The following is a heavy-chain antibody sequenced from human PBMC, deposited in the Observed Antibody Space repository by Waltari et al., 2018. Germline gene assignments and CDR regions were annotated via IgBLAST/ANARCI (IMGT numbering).Heavy chain of an antibody. CDR1: GGSFSGYY. V-gene: IGHV4-34*01. D-gene: IGHD3-10*01. CDR2: INHSGST. J-gene: IGHJ4*02. CDR3: ARGPRWGYGSGRYFGGLYYFDY. Sequence: QVQLQQWGAGLLKPSETLSLTCAVYGGSFSGYYWSWIPQPPGKGLEWIGEINHSGSTNYNPSLKSRVTISVDTSKNQFSLKLSSVTAADTAVYYCARGPRWGYGSGRYFGGLYYFDYWGQGTLVTVSS.